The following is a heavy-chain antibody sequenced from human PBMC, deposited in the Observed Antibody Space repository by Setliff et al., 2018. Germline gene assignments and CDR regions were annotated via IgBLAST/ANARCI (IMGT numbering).Heavy chain of an antibody. CDR1: GGTFSSYA. CDR3: ATNSGGNTIDAFDI. V-gene: IGHV1-69*13. D-gene: IGHD2-15*01. CDR2: IIPIFDTA. J-gene: IGHJ3*02. Sequence: SVKVSCKASGGTFSSYAISWVRQAPGQGLEWMGGIIPIFDTANYAQKFQGRVTIIADESTSTAYMGLSSLRSEDTAVYYCATNSGGNTIDAFDIWGQGTMVTVSS.